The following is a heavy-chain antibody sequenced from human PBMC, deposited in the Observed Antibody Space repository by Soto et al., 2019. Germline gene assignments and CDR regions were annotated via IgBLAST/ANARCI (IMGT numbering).Heavy chain of an antibody. V-gene: IGHV3-48*03. Sequence: GGSLRLSCSSSGFTFSSYEMTWVRQTPGKGLEWLSYISGSGFTIYYADSVKGRFTIFRDNAKNSLFLQMSSLRVEDTAVYYWARGSYRNTFCFDAWSQGARV. CDR3: ARGSYRNTFCFDA. J-gene: IGHJ4*02. D-gene: IGHD3-9*01. CDR1: GFTFSSYE. CDR2: ISGSGFTI.